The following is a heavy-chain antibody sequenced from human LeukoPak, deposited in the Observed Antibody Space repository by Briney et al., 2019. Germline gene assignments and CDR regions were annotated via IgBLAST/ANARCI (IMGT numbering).Heavy chain of an antibody. D-gene: IGHD2-2*01. J-gene: IGHJ4*02. Sequence: QSGGSLRLSCAASGFSFSSTAMNWVRQAPGKGLEWVSASGTDGDTYYADSVQGRFTISRDNSKNTLYLQMNSLRAEDTAVYYCAKDHIVDIVVVPAATNPDYWGQGTLVTVSS. CDR1: GFSFSSTA. V-gene: IGHV3-23*01. CDR2: SGTDGDT. CDR3: AKDHIVDIVVVPAATNPDY.